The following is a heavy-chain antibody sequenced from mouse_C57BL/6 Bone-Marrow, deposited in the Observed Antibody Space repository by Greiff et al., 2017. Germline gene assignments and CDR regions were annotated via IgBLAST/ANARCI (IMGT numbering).Heavy chain of an antibody. V-gene: IGHV6-3*01. CDR2: IRLKSDNYAT. J-gene: IGHJ1*03. CDR3: TGTFYYGSSYWYFDG. D-gene: IGHD1-1*01. Sequence: EVQLQESGGGLVQPGGSMKLSCVASGFTFSNYWMNWVRQSPEKGLEWVAQIRLKSDNYATHYAESVKGRFTISRDDSKSSVYLQMNNLRAEDTGIYYCTGTFYYGSSYWYFDGWGTGTTVTVSS. CDR1: GFTFSNYW.